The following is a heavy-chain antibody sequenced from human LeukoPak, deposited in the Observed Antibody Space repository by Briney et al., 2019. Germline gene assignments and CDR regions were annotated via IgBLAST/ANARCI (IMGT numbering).Heavy chain of an antibody. CDR3: ARGVEPLAANTLAY. D-gene: IGHD1-14*01. Sequence: GVSLTLSCAASGFTVITNDMTWVPQAPGKGLEWVSVLYSDGNTKYPDSVQGRFTISRDNSKNTLYLEMNSLSPDDTAVYYCARGVEPLAANTLAYWGQGTLVTVSS. J-gene: IGHJ4*02. CDR1: GFTVITND. V-gene: IGHV3-53*01. CDR2: LYSDGNT.